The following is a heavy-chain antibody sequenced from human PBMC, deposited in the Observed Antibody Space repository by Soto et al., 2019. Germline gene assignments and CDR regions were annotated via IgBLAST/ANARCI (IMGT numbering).Heavy chain of an antibody. V-gene: IGHV4-61*05. CDR2: IYNSGST. D-gene: IGHD6-13*01. Sequence: TSDTLSLTCTVSGGSISSSSYYWSWIRQPPGKGLEWIGYIYNSGSTNYNPSLKSRVTISVDTSKNQFSLKLSSVTAADTAVYYCARGSTGYSSSWYRYWGQGTLVTVSS. CDR1: GGSISSSSYY. J-gene: IGHJ4*02. CDR3: ARGSTGYSSSWYRY.